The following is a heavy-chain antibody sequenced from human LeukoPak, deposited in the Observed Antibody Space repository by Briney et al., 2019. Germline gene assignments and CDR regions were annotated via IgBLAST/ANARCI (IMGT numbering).Heavy chain of an antibody. Sequence: PSETLSLTCTVSGGSISSYYWSWIRQPPGKGLEWIGYIYYSGSTNYNPSLKSRVTISVDTSKNQFSLKLSSVTAADTAVYYCARSLSSSMFDYWGQGTLVTVSS. CDR3: ARSLSSSMFDY. J-gene: IGHJ4*02. D-gene: IGHD2-2*01. CDR2: IYYSGST. CDR1: GGSISSYY. V-gene: IGHV4-59*01.